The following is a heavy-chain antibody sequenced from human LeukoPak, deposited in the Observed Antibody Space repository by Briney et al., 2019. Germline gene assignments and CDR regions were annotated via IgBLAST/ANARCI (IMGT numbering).Heavy chain of an antibody. J-gene: IGHJ6*02. D-gene: IGHD6-19*01. V-gene: IGHV3-30-3*01. Sequence: GGSLRLSCAASGFTFSSYAMHWVPEAPGKGRERVADISYDGSNKYYAESVKGRFTISRDNSKNTLYLQMNSLRAEDTAVYYCARDSAVAGFYYYYCMDVWGQGTTVTVSS. CDR3: ARDSAVAGFYYYYCMDV. CDR1: GFTFSSYA. CDR2: ISYDGSNK.